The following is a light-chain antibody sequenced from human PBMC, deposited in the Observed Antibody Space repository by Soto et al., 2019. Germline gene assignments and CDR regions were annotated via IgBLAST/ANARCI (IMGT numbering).Light chain of an antibody. CDR2: KES. CDR1: QTISSW. Sequence: DIQMTQSPSTLSGSVGDRVTITCRASQTISSWLAWYQQKPGKAPKLLIYKESTIKSGVPSRFSGSGSGTEFTLTISSLQPDDFATYYCQHYNSYSEAFGQGTKVELK. CDR3: QHYNSYSEA. V-gene: IGKV1-5*03. J-gene: IGKJ1*01.